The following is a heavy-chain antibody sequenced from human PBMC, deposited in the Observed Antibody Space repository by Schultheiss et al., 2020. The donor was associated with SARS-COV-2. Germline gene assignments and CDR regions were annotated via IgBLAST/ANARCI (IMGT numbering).Heavy chain of an antibody. CDR1: GFTFSSYA. J-gene: IGHJ4*02. CDR3: ARNSLRYFDWLLSLLDY. V-gene: IGHV3-23*01. D-gene: IGHD3-9*01. Sequence: GGSLRLSCAASGFTFSSYAISWVRQAPGKGLEWVSAISMSGGSTYYTDSVKGRFTISRDNSKNTLYLQMNSLRAEDTAVYYCARNSLRYFDWLLSLLDYWGQGTLVTVSS. CDR2: ISMSGGST.